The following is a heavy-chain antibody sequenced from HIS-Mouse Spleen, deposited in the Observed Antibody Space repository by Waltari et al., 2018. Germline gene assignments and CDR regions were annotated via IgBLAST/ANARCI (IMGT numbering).Heavy chain of an antibody. V-gene: IGHV4-39*07. Sequence: QLQLQESGPGLVKPSETLSLTCTVSGCSISSSSYYWGWIRQPPGKGLEWIGSSYYSGCTYYNPARKIRVTISVDTSKNQFSLKLSSVTAADTAVYYCARESPYSSSWYDWYFDLWGRGTLVTVSS. J-gene: IGHJ2*01. CDR1: GCSISSSSYY. CDR2: SYYSGCT. D-gene: IGHD6-13*01. CDR3: ARESPYSSSWYDWYFDL.